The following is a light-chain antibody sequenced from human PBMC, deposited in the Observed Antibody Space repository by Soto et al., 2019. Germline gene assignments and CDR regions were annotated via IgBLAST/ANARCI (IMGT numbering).Light chain of an antibody. CDR2: DAS. J-gene: IGKJ4*01. V-gene: IGKV1-5*01. CDR1: QSISDW. CDR3: QQYNSYSLT. Sequence: DIQMTQSPSTLSASVGDRVTITCRASQSISDWLAWYQQKPGKAPKLLIYDASGLESGVPSRFSGSGSGTEFTLTIRSLQPDHFANYYCQQYNSYSLTFGGGTKVDIK.